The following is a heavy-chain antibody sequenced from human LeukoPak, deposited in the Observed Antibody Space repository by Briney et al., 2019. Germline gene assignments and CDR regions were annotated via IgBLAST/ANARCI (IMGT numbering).Heavy chain of an antibody. CDR1: GFTFTSYG. J-gene: IGHJ3*02. CDR2: IRYDGSNR. Sequence: TGGSLRLSCAASGFTFTSYGMHWVRQAPGKGLEWVAFIRYDGSNRDYADSVKGRFTISRDNAKNSLYLQMNSLRAEDTAVYYCARAQGRIFAFDIWGQGTMVTVSS. D-gene: IGHD2/OR15-2a*01. V-gene: IGHV3-30*02. CDR3: ARAQGRIFAFDI.